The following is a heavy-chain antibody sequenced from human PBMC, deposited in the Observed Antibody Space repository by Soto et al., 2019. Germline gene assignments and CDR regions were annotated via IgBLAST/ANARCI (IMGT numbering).Heavy chain of an antibody. CDR3: ARGLRGEYRTDV. V-gene: IGHV3-74*01. J-gene: IGHJ6*02. Sequence: EVQLVESGGGLVQPGGSLRLSCVASGFTYTNYWIHWVRQAPGTGLVWVSRISGDGSGTGYADPVEGRFTISRDNAKNTVYLQMNSLRAEDTAVYYSARGLRGEYRTDVWAQGTTVTVSS. D-gene: IGHD3-10*01. CDR2: ISGDGSGT. CDR1: GFTYTNYW.